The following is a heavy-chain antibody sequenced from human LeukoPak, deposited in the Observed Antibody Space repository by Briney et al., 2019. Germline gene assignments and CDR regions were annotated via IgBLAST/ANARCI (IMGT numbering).Heavy chain of an antibody. CDR2: INPNSGGT. D-gene: IGHD2-8*01. CDR3: ARVRAEIVLMVYAKGSYFDY. Sequence: AASVKVSCKASGYTFTGYYMHWVRQAPGQGLEWMGWINPNSGGTNYAQKFQGRVTMTRDTSISTAYMELSRLRSDDTAVYYCARVRAEIVLMVYAKGSYFDYWGQGTLVTVSS. V-gene: IGHV1-2*02. CDR1: GYTFTGYY. J-gene: IGHJ4*02.